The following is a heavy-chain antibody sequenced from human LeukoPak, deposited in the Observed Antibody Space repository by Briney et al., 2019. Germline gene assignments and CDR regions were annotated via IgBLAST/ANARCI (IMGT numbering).Heavy chain of an antibody. CDR1: GFTVSSKY. J-gene: IGHJ4*02. Sequence: GGSLRLSCAASGFTVSSKYMSWVRQAPGKGLEWVSVLYSGGTTYYADSVKDGFTISRDNSKNTLYLQMNSMRAADTAVYYCARGAVAGPYYFDYWGQGTLVTVSS. CDR3: ARGAVAGPYYFDY. D-gene: IGHD6-19*01. CDR2: LYSGGTT. V-gene: IGHV3-53*01.